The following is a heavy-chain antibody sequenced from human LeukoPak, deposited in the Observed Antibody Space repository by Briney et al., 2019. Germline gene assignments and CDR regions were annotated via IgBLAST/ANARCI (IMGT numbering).Heavy chain of an antibody. J-gene: IGHJ6*03. CDR3: ARVGYSSSSDLSNYYYMDV. CDR2: ISAYNGNT. CDR1: GYTFTSYG. D-gene: IGHD6-6*01. Sequence: ASVKVSCKASGYTFTSYGISWVRQAPGQGLEWMGWISAYNGNTNYAQKLQGRVTMTTDTSTSTAYMELRSLRSEDTAVYYCARVGYSSSSDLSNYYYMDVWGKGTTVTVSS. V-gene: IGHV1-18*01.